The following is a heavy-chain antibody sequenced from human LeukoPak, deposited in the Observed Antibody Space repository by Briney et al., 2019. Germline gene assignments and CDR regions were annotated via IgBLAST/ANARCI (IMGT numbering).Heavy chain of an antibody. V-gene: IGHV3-21*01. D-gene: IGHD2-2*01. CDR3: ARDFWYCSSTSCYGGAFDI. CDR1: GFTFSSYS. Sequence: GGSLRLSCSASGFTFSSYSMNWVRQAPGKGLEWVSSISSSCSYIYYADSVKGRFTISRDNAKNSLYLQMNSLRAEDTAVYHCARDFWYCSSTSCYGGAFDIWGQGTMVTVSS. J-gene: IGHJ3*02. CDR2: ISSSCSYI.